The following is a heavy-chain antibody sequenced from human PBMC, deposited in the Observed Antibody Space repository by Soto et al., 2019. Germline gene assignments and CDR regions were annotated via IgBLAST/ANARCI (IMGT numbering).Heavy chain of an antibody. J-gene: IGHJ4*02. Sequence: QVHLQQWGAGLLKPSETLSLTCAVNGGSLTGYYWSWIRQPPGKGLEWIGEIKDGGVTNYSPSLTGRVTMAAGTSNNQFSLKLNSVTAADTAVYYCARGQEGIVATHWDQGTLVTVSS. CDR2: IKDGGVT. CDR1: GGSLTGYY. CDR3: ARGQEGIVATH. D-gene: IGHD5-12*01. V-gene: IGHV4-34*01.